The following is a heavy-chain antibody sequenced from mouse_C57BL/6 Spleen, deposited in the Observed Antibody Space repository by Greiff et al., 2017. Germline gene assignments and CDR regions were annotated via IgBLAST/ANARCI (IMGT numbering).Heavy chain of an antibody. CDR3: ARCPLSDYDGYFDV. Sequence: EVMLVESGPGLAKPSQTLSLTCSVTGYSITSDYWNWIRKFPGNKLEYMGYISYSGSTYYNQSLKSRISITRDTSKNQYYLQLNSVTTEDTATYYCARCPLSDYDGYFDVWGTGTTVTVSS. V-gene: IGHV3-8*01. J-gene: IGHJ1*03. D-gene: IGHD2-4*01. CDR1: GYSITSDY. CDR2: ISYSGST.